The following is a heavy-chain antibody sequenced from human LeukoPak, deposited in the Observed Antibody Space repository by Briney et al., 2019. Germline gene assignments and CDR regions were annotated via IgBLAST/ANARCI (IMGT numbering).Heavy chain of an antibody. CDR1: GYSFTTYW. D-gene: IGHD6-19*01. CDR2: IYPGDSDT. Sequence: GESLKISCKGSGYSFTTYWIGWVRQMPGKGLEWMGIIYPGDSDTRYSPSFQGQVTISADKSISTAYLQWSSLKASDTAMYYCARRGIAVAEQSWYFDLWGRGTLVTVSS. J-gene: IGHJ2*01. V-gene: IGHV5-51*01. CDR3: ARRGIAVAEQSWYFDL.